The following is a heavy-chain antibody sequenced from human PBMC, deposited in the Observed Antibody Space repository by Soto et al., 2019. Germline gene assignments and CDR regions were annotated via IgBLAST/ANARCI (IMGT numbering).Heavy chain of an antibody. Sequence: GASVKVSCKASGYTFTSYYMHWVRQAPGQGLEWMGIINPSGGSTSYAQKFQGRVTMTRDTSTSTVYMELSSLRSEDTAVYYCARDRVYCSSTSCYTFRALSRPYYYGMDAWGQGTTVTVSS. CDR3: ARDRVYCSSTSCYTFRALSRPYYYGMDA. CDR1: GYTFTSYY. CDR2: INPSGGST. D-gene: IGHD2-2*02. J-gene: IGHJ6*02. V-gene: IGHV1-46*01.